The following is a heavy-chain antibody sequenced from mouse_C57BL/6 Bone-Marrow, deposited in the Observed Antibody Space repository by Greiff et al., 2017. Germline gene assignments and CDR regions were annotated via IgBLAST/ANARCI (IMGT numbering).Heavy chain of an antibody. V-gene: IGHV8-11*01. CDR2: IWWNDNK. Sequence: QVTLKECGPGILQPSQTLSLTCSFSGFSLSTSGMGVGWIHQPSGNGLEWLAHIWWNDNKYYNTALKSRLTISKDTSNNQVFLKIASVDTADTATCYCARISYYGDFDYWGQGTTLTVSS. CDR3: ARISYYGDFDY. CDR1: GFSLSTSGMG. J-gene: IGHJ2*01. D-gene: IGHD1-1*01.